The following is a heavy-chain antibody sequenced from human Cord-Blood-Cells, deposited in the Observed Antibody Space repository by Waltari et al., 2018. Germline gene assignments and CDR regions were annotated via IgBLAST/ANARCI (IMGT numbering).Heavy chain of an antibody. J-gene: IGHJ6*02. Sequence: QVQLQQWGAGLLKPSETLSLTCAVYGGSFSGYYWSWIRQPPGKGREWIGEINHSGSTNYNPSLKSRVTISVDTSKNQFSLKLSSVTAADTAVYYCARMSAFPNWTNWNHYYYYGMDVWGQGTTVTVSS. CDR2: INHSGST. CDR3: ARMSAFPNWTNWNHYYYYGMDV. V-gene: IGHV4-34*01. CDR1: GGSFSGYY. D-gene: IGHD1-1*01.